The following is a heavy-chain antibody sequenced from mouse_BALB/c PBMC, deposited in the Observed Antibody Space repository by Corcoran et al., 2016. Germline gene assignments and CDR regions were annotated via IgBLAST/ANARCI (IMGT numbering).Heavy chain of an antibody. CDR2: ISCYNGAT. Sequence: LVKTGASVKISCKASGYSFTGYYMHWVKQSHGKSLEWIGYISCYNGATSYNQKFKGKATFTVDTSSSTAYMQLNSLTSEDSAVYYCARHGNPYWYFDVWGAGTTVTVSS. CDR3: ARHGNPYWYFDV. CDR1: GYSFTGYY. J-gene: IGHJ1*01. V-gene: IGHV1S34*01. D-gene: IGHD2-1*01.